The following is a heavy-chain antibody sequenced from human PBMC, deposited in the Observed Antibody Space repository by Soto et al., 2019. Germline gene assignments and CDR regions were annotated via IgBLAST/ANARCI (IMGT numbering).Heavy chain of an antibody. CDR1: GGTFSSYA. V-gene: IGHV1-69*13. J-gene: IGHJ6*02. CDR3: AREGYCSSTSCYANPFYYYGMYV. D-gene: IGHD2-2*01. CDR2: IIPIFGTA. Sequence: SVKVSCKASGGTFSSYAISWVRQAPGQGLEWMGGIIPIFGTANYAQKFQGRVTITADESTSTAYMELSSLRSEDTAVYYCAREGYCSSTSCYANPFYYYGMYVWGQGTTVTVSS.